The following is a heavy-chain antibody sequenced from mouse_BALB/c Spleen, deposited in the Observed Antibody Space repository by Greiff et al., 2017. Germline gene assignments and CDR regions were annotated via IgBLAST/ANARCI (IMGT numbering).Heavy chain of an antibody. CDR2: ISSGGSYT. Sequence: EVKLVESGGDLVKPGGSLKLSCAASGFTFSSYGMSWVRQTPDKRLEWVATISSGGSYTYYPDSVKGRFTISRDNAKNTLYLQMSSLKSEDTAMYYCARQGEREDAMDYWGQGTSVTVSS. V-gene: IGHV5-6*01. CDR1: GFTFSSYG. CDR3: ARQGEREDAMDY. J-gene: IGHJ4*01.